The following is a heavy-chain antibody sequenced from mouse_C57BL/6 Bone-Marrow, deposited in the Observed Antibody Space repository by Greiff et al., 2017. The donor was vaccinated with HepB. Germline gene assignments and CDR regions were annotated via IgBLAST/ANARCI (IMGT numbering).Heavy chain of an antibody. CDR1: GFTFSDYG. J-gene: IGHJ3*01. Sequence: EVQRVESGGGLVKPGGSLKLSCAASGFTFSDYGMHWVRQAPEKGLEWVAYISSGSSTIYYADTVKGRFTISRDNAKNTLFLQMTSLRSEDTAMYYCARSTTVGGTWFAYWGEGTLVTVSA. CDR2: ISSGSSTI. D-gene: IGHD1-1*01. CDR3: ARSTTVGGTWFAY. V-gene: IGHV5-17*01.